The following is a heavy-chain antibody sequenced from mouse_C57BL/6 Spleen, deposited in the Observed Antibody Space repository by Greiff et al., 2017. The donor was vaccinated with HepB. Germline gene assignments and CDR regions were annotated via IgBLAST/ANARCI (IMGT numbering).Heavy chain of an antibody. Sequence: QVQLQQSGPELVKPGASVKISCKASGYAFSSSWMNWVKQRPGKGLEWIGRIYPGDGDTNYNGKFKGKATLTADKSSSTAYMQLSSLTSEDSAVYFCARCPHYYGSSLDYFDYWGQGTTLTVSS. J-gene: IGHJ2*01. CDR1: GYAFSSSW. CDR3: ARCPHYYGSSLDYFDY. D-gene: IGHD1-1*01. CDR2: IYPGDGDT. V-gene: IGHV1-82*01.